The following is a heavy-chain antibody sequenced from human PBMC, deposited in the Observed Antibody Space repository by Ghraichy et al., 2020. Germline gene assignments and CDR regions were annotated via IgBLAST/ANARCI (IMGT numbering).Heavy chain of an antibody. D-gene: IGHD4-17*01. CDR2: INHSGST. V-gene: IGHV4-34*01. CDR1: GGSFSGYY. CDR3: ASTDLDYGDNNY. J-gene: IGHJ4*02. Sequence: SETLSLTCAVYGGSFSGYYWSWIRQPPGKGLEWIGEINHSGSTNYNPSLKSRVTISVDTSKNQFSLKLSSVTAADTAVYYCASTDLDYGDNNYWGQGTLVTVSS.